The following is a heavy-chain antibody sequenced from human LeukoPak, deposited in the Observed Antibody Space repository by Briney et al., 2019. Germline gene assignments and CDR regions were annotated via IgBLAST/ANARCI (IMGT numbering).Heavy chain of an antibody. CDR1: GGSISSGDYY. V-gene: IGHV4-30-4*01. CDR3: ARCRSYCSSTSCHYNWFDP. Sequence: PSQTLSLTCTVSGGSISSGDYYWSWIRQPPGKGLEWIGYIYYSGSTYYNPSLKSRVTISVDTSKNQFSLKLSSVAAADTAVYYCARCRSYCSSTSCHYNWFDPWGQGTLVTVSS. D-gene: IGHD2-2*01. CDR2: IYYSGST. J-gene: IGHJ5*02.